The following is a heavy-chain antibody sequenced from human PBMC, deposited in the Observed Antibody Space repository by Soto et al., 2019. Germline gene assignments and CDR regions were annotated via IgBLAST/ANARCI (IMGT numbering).Heavy chain of an antibody. Sequence: GGSLRLSCAASGFTFSSYAMHWVRQAPGKGLEWVAVISYDGSNKYYADSVKGRFTISRDNSKNTLYLQMNSLRAEDTAVYYCARDHYDSSPPYYGMDVWGQGTTVTVSS. CDR3: ARDHYDSSPPYYGMDV. CDR1: GFTFSSYA. CDR2: ISYDGSNK. D-gene: IGHD3-22*01. V-gene: IGHV3-30-3*01. J-gene: IGHJ6*02.